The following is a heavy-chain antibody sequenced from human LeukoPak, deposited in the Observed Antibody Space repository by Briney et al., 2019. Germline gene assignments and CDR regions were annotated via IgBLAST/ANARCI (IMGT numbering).Heavy chain of an antibody. V-gene: IGHV4-59*01. CDR3: ARDYYDNRADAFDI. J-gene: IGHJ3*02. Sequence: SETLSLSCTVSGGSIGTFDWSWIRQPPGKGLEWIGYIYYTGSTNYNPSLKSRVTISVDTSKRQFSLKLSSVTAADTAVYYCARDYYDNRADAFDIWGQGTMVTVSS. CDR2: IYYTGST. CDR1: GGSIGTFD. D-gene: IGHD3-22*01.